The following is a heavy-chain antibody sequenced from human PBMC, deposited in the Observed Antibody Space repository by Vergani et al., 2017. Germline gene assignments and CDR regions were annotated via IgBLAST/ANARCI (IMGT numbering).Heavy chain of an antibody. CDR2: IYPADSDT. D-gene: IGHD1-1*01. Sequence: EVELVQSGPEMRKPGESLKISCKGSEYSFGNYWIGWVRQMPGKGLEWMGIIYPADSDTRYSPSFQGQVTISADKSLSTAFLQWDSLNSSDTALYYCARHTTYTDSWGQGTLVTVSS. V-gene: IGHV5-51*01. CDR3: ARHTTYTDS. J-gene: IGHJ4*02. CDR1: EYSFGNYW.